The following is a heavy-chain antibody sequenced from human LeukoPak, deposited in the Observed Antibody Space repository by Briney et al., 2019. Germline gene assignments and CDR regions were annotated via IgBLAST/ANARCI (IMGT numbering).Heavy chain of an antibody. CDR2: ISYDGSNK. Sequence: GGSLRLSCAASGFTFSIYWMSWVRQAPGKGLEWVAVISYDGSNKYYADSVRGRFTISRDNSKNTLYLQMNSLRAEDTAVYYCAGAYYDILTTGYWGQGTLVTVSS. J-gene: IGHJ4*02. CDR1: GFTFSIYW. D-gene: IGHD3-9*01. CDR3: AGAYYDILTTGY. V-gene: IGHV3-30*01.